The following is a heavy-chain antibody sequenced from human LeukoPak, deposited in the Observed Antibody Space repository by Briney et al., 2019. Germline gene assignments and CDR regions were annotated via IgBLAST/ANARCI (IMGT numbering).Heavy chain of an antibody. J-gene: IGHJ4*02. D-gene: IGHD5-12*01. CDR3: AREPEWLRLFDY. CDR2: IQSDGSST. V-gene: IGHV3-74*01. CDR1: GFTFSSYW. Sequence: PGGSLRLSCAASGFTFSSYWMHWVRQAPGKGLVWVSRIQSDGSSTSYADSVKGRFTMSRDNSKNTLYLQMNSLRAEDTAVYYCAREPEWLRLFDYWGQGTLVTVPS.